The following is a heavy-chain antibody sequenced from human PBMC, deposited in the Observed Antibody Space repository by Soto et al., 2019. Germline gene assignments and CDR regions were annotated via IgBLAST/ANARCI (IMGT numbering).Heavy chain of an antibody. CDR3: ARISQRVGFDYYYYGMDV. D-gene: IGHD6-25*01. V-gene: IGHV4-4*02. J-gene: IGHJ6*02. CDR2: IYHSGGT. CDR1: GGSISSSNW. Sequence: PSETLSLTCAVSGGSISSSNWWSWVRQPPGKGLEWIGEIYHSGGTNYNPSLKSRVTISVDKSKNQFSLKLSSVTAADTAVYYCARISQRVGFDYYYYGMDVWGQGTTVTVSS.